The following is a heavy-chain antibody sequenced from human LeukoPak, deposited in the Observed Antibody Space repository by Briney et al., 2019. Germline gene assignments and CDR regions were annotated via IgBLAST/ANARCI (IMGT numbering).Heavy chain of an antibody. D-gene: IGHD6-19*01. J-gene: IGHJ4*02. CDR1: GFTFSSYG. CDR3: AKDVVEYSSGWYYFDY. Sequence: PGRSLRLSCAASGFTFSSYGMHWVRQAPGKGLEWVAVISYDGSNKYCADSVKGRFTISRDNSKNTLYLQMNSLRAEDTAVYYCAKDVVEYSSGWYYFDYWGQGALVTVSS. V-gene: IGHV3-30*18. CDR2: ISYDGSNK.